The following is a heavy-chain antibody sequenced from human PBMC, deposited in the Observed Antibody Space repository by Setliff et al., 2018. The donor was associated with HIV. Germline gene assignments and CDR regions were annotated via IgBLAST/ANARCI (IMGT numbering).Heavy chain of an antibody. D-gene: IGHD3-16*01. CDR3: AREGAVITAVLGY. CDR2: INAGNGNT. J-gene: IGHJ4*02. CDR1: GYTFSSYA. V-gene: IGHV1-3*01. Sequence: ASVKVSCKASGYTFSSYAMHWVRQAPGQRLEWMGWINAGNGNTKYSEKFQGRVTMTRDTSANTVYMELSSLRAEDTSVYYCAREGAVITAVLGYWGQGTLVTVSS.